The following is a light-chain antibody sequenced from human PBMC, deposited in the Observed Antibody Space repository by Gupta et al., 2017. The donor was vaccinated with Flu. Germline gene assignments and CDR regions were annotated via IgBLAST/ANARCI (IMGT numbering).Light chain of an antibody. J-gene: IGLJ3*02. CDR1: SSDVGGYNY. CDR2: AVS. V-gene: IGLV2-8*01. Sequence: VTITCTGTSSDVGGYNYVAWYQHHPGNAPKLIIYAVSERPSGVPARFSGSKYGSTAALTVSGLQAEDEADYFCSTYGGSNNLWVFGGGTKLTVL. CDR3: STYGGSNNLWV.